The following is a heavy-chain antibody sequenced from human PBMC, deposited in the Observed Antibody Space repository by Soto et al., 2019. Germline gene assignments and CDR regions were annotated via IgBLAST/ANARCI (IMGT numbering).Heavy chain of an antibody. V-gene: IGHV4-34*01. CDR2: INHSGST. J-gene: IGHJ5*02. CDR3: AKVHLTVNFPNWFDP. CDR1: GGSFSGYY. Sequence: SETLSLTCAVYGGSFSGYYWSWIRQPPGKGLEWIGEINHSGSTNYNPSLKSRVTISVDTSKNQFSLKLSSVTAADTAVYYCAKVHLTVNFPNWFDPWGQGTLVTVS. D-gene: IGHD4-17*01.